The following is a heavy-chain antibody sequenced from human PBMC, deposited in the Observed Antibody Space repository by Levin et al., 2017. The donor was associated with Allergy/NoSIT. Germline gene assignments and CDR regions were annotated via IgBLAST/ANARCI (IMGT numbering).Heavy chain of an antibody. J-gene: IGHJ4*02. CDR1: GFTFDDYA. D-gene: IGHD6-6*01. Sequence: GGSLRLSCAASGFTFDDYAMHWVRQAPGKGLEWVSGISWNSGSIGYADSVKGRFTISRDNAKNSLYLQMNSLRAEDTALYYCAKDAYSSSHSEGFDYWGQGTLVTVSS. CDR2: ISWNSGSI. CDR3: AKDAYSSSHSEGFDY. V-gene: IGHV3-9*01.